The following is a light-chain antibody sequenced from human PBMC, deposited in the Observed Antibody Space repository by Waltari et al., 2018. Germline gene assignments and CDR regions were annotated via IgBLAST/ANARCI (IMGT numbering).Light chain of an antibody. V-gene: IGLV3-25*03. Sequence: SYELTQPPSVSVSPGQTARITCSGDAFPRQFAYWYQQKPGQAPVLVIYQDTERPSGIPERFSGSSSGTTVTLTISVVQAEDEADYYCLSADSSGPYLYVFGTGTTVTVL. CDR3: LSADSSGPYLYV. CDR2: QDT. CDR1: AFPRQF. J-gene: IGLJ1*01.